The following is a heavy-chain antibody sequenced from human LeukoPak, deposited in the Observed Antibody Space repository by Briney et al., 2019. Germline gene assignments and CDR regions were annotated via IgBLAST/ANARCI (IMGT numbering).Heavy chain of an antibody. CDR2: IYDNGAT. D-gene: IGHD3-22*01. J-gene: IGHJ4*02. CDR1: GGSISKYY. CDR3: ARAQWYYDGTNYSPSGFDG. Sequence: SETLSLTCIVSGGSISKYYWSWIRQSPGKGLEWVGYIYDNGATTDYNPSLKNRVTISVDTSKNQFSLKVRSVTAADTAVYYCARAQWYYDGTNYSPSGFDGWGQGTLVTVSS. V-gene: IGHV4-59*01.